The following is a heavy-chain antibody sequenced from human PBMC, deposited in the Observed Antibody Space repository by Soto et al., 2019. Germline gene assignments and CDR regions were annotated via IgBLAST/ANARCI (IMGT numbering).Heavy chain of an antibody. V-gene: IGHV3-30*18. CDR1: GFTFSSYG. Sequence: QVQLVESGGGVVQPGRSLRLSCAASGFTFSSYGMHWVRQAPGKGLEWVAVISYDGSNKYYADSVKGRFTISRDNSKNTLYLQMNSLRAEDTAVYYCAKPRRGYGYVYYFDYWGQGTLVTVSS. D-gene: IGHD3-16*01. CDR3: AKPRRGYGYVYYFDY. CDR2: ISYDGSNK. J-gene: IGHJ4*02.